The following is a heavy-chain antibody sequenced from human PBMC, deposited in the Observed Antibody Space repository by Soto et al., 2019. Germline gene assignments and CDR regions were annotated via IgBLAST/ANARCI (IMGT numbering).Heavy chain of an antibody. V-gene: IGHV3-15*01. Sequence: EVQLVESGGGLVKPGESLTLSCAASGFTFNNAWMSWVRQAPGTGLEWVGRIKSNADGGTADYNPPVKGRFTISRDDSKNTLFLHINSLKTEDTAGYYCTTGVATAKYYFDFWGQGTLVTVSS. CDR3: TTGVATAKYYFDF. D-gene: IGHD6-25*01. J-gene: IGHJ4*02. CDR2: IKSNADGGTA. CDR1: GFTFNNAW.